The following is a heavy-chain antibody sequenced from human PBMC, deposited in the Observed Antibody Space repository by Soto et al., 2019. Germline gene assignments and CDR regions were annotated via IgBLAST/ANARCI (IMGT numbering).Heavy chain of an antibody. CDR3: ASCLGCSTQYSSSLPNWFDP. D-gene: IGHD6-13*01. CDR1: GYTFTSYG. CDR2: ISAYNGNT. Sequence: GASVKVSCKASGYTFTSYGISWVRQAPGQGLEWMGWISAYNGNTNYAQKLQGRVTMTTDTSTSTAYMELRSLRSDDTAVYYCASCLGCSTQYSSSLPNWFDPWGQGTLVTVSS. V-gene: IGHV1-18*01. J-gene: IGHJ5*02.